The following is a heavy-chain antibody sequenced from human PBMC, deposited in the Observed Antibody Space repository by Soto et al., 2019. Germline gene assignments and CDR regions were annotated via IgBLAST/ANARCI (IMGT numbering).Heavy chain of an antibody. J-gene: IGHJ2*01. CDR1: GFTFRSFW. D-gene: IGHD6-25*01. V-gene: IGHV3-74*01. CDR2: ITNDGSAT. CDR3: ARDAAPGYFDL. Sequence: GGSLRLSCAASGFTFRSFWMHWVRQAPGKGLMWVPRITNDGSATDYADSVRGRFTISRDNAENMLYLQLNNLRADDTAVYYCARDAAPGYFDLWGRGTLVTVSS.